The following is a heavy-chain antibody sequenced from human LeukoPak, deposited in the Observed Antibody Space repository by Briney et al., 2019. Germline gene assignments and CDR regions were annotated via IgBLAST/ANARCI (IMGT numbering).Heavy chain of an antibody. D-gene: IGHD3-9*01. V-gene: IGHV3-23*01. J-gene: IGHJ4*02. CDR3: ARTYYDILTGPQALDY. CDR1: GFTFSTDG. CDR2: ITGSGGNT. Sequence: HPGGSLRLSCAASGFTFSTDGMSWVRQAPGKGLEWVSAITGSGGNTHYADSVKGRFTISRDNSKNTLYLQMNSLRAEDTAVYYCARTYYDILTGPQALDYWGQGTLVTVSS.